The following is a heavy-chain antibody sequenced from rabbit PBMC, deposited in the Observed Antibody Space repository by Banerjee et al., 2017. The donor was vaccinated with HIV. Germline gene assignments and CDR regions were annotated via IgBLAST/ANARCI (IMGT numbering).Heavy chain of an antibody. D-gene: IGHD2-1*01. V-gene: IGHV1S40*01. J-gene: IGHJ4*01. CDR1: GFSFSSNA. CDR2: IYVGSGNT. Sequence: QSLEESGGDLVKPGASLTLTCTASGFSFSSNAMCWVRQAPGKGLEWIACIYVGSGNTYYASWAKGRFTISKTSSTTVTLQMTSLTAADTATYFCARNSYDDYGAFNLWGQGTLVTVS. CDR3: ARNSYDDYGAFNL.